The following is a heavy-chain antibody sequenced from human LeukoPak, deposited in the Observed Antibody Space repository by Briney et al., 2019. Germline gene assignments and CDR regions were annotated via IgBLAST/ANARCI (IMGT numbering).Heavy chain of an antibody. V-gene: IGHV3-7*01. D-gene: IGHD3-22*01. CDR3: ARLDYYDSSGRYYYGMDV. CDR2: IKLDGSEE. J-gene: IGHJ6*02. CDR1: GFTFSSYW. Sequence: GSLRLSCAASGFTFSSYWMSWVRQAPGKGLEWVASIKLDGSEENYVDSVKGRFTISRDNAKNSLYLQLNSLRAEDTAVFYCARLDYYDSSGRYYYGMDVWGQGTTVTVSS.